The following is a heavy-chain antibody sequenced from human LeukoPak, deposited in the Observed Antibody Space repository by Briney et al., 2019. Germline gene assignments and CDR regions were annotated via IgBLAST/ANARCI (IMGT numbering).Heavy chain of an antibody. CDR3: TSLDVSFYYGMDV. J-gene: IGHJ6*02. CDR2: IRSKAYGGTT. V-gene: IGHV3-49*03. Sequence: GGSLRLSCTASGFTFGDYPMSWFRQAPGKGLEWVGFIRSKAYGGTTEYAASVKGRFTISRDDSKSIAYLQMNSLETEDTAMYYCTSLDVSFYYGMDVWGQGTTVTVSS. D-gene: IGHD2-15*01. CDR1: GFTFGDYP.